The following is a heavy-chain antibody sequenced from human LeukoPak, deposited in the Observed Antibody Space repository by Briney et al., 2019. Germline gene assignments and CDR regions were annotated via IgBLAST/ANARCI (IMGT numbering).Heavy chain of an antibody. Sequence: GGSLRLSCAASKFIFSDYGMHWVRQAPGKGLEWVAFIWYDGSDEYYADSVKGRLTISRDNSKNTLYLQMNSLSAEDTAVYYCAKEIPVSGDPFDYWGQGTLVTVSS. D-gene: IGHD1-14*01. J-gene: IGHJ4*02. CDR2: IWYDGSDE. V-gene: IGHV3-30*02. CDR1: KFIFSDYG. CDR3: AKEIPVSGDPFDY.